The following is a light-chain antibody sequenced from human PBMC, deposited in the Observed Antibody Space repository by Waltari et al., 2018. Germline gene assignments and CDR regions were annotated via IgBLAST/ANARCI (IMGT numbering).Light chain of an antibody. CDR2: YAN. V-gene: IGKV1-39*01. J-gene: IGKJ2*03. CDR3: QQYNSAPPYS. Sequence: DIQMSQSPSSLSASVGDRVTITCRASQGISSYLNWYQQKPGKAPKLLIYYANSLASGVPSRFSGSGSGTEFTLTISSLQPEDFATYYCQQYNSAPPYSFGQGTKVEIK. CDR1: QGISSY.